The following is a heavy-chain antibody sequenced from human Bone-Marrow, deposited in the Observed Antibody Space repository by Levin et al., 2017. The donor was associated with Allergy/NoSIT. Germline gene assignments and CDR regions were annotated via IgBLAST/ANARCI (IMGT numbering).Heavy chain of an antibody. CDR2: ISGSGSNT. CDR3: ARRLVPAGQSSYGMDV. Sequence: ETLSLTCAASGFSFSSYVMSWVRQAPGKGLEWVSAISGSGSNTQYADSVRGRFTISRDDSKNTLYLQMNGLRAEDTAVYYCARRLVPAGQSSYGMDVWGKGTTVTVSS. V-gene: IGHV3-23*01. CDR1: GFSFSSYV. J-gene: IGHJ6*04. D-gene: IGHD1-26*01.